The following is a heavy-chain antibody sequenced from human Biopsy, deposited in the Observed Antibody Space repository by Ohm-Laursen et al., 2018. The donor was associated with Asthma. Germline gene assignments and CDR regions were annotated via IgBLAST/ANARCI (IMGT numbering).Heavy chain of an antibody. CDR3: AKGGTYTTDRYAY. Sequence: SLRLSCAASGFAVSRDYMFWVRQAPGKGLEWVSVIYSGGTSHTADSVRGRFTISRDYSKNTLYLQMHSLRAEDTAVYYCAKGGTYTTDRYAYWGQGSLVTVSS. CDR2: IYSGGTS. V-gene: IGHV3-53*01. D-gene: IGHD1-26*01. CDR1: GFAVSRDY. J-gene: IGHJ4*02.